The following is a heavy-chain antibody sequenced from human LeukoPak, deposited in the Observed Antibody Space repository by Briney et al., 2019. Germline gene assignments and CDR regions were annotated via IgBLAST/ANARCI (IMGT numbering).Heavy chain of an antibody. CDR2: INPNSGGT. J-gene: IGHJ4*02. Sequence: GASVKVSCKASASAFTDFYIHWVRQAPGQGLEWIGWINPNSGGTTYAQKFQGRVTMTTDTSISTAYLELNGLRSDDTAVYYCARDLDYGSGSFSNWGQGAIVTVSS. V-gene: IGHV1-2*02. CDR3: ARDLDYGSGSFSN. CDR1: ASAFTDFY. D-gene: IGHD3-10*01.